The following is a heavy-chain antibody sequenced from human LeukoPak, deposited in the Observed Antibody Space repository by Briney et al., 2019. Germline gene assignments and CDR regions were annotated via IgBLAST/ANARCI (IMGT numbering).Heavy chain of an antibody. J-gene: IGHJ4*02. D-gene: IGHD4-23*01. CDR3: AKERGHSKPFDY. V-gene: IGHV3-23*01. CDR1: GVIFSYYG. CDR2: ISDSGDAT. Sequence: GGALRLSCEVSGVIFSYYGMNWVRQAPGKGLERGSAISDSGDATYYADSVKGRFTISRDNSKSTLYLQMNNLRAEDTALYYCAKERGHSKPFDYWGQGTLVTVSS.